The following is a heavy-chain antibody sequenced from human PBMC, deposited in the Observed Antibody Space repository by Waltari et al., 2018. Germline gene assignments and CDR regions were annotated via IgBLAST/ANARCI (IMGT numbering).Heavy chain of an antibody. J-gene: IGHJ4*02. CDR2: IKSKTNGGTT. V-gene: IGHV3-15*01. CDR1: GFTFSNAW. CDR3: STGGLGK. Sequence: EVQLVESGGGLVKPGGSLSLSCSASGFTFSNAWMSWVRQAPGKGLEWVGRIKSKTNGGTTDYAAPVKDRFTISRDDSKNTLYLQMNSLKTEDTAVYCSTGGLGKWGQGTLVTVSS.